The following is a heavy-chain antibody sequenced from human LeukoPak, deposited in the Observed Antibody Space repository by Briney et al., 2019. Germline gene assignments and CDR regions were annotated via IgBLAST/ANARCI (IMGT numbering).Heavy chain of an antibody. CDR1: GFTFRSYW. Sequence: GGSLRLSCATSGFTFRSYWMSRVRQAPEKELEWVANIKQDASEKYYVDSVKARFIISRDDAENSLYLQMNSLRAEDTAVYYCARIPAVNGRFWFDPWGQGTLVTVSS. CDR3: ARIPAVNGRFWFDP. D-gene: IGHD2-2*01. CDR2: IKQDASEK. V-gene: IGHV3-7*01. J-gene: IGHJ5*02.